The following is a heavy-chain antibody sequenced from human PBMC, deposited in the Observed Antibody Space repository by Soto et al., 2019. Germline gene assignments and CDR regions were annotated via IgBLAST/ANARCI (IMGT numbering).Heavy chain of an antibody. CDR2: IDPDDSYS. J-gene: IGHJ5*02. Sequence: GQSLKISCKVSGFSFTSYWISWVRQMPGKGLEWMGRIDPDDSYSDYSPSFQGHVTFSVDTSINTAYLQWKNLKASDTGIYYCARHPTMLPYGSWGQLTLVTVSS. D-gene: IGHD2-2*01. CDR3: ARHPTMLPYGS. CDR1: GFSFTSYW. V-gene: IGHV5-10-1*01.